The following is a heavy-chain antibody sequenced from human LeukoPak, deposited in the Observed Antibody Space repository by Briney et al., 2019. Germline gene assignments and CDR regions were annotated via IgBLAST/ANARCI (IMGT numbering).Heavy chain of an antibody. V-gene: IGHV1-2*02. CDR3: ARWLGRDIVLMVYALDY. CDR1: GYTFTGYY. Sequence: GASVKVSCKASGYTFTGYYMHWVRQAPGQGLEWMGWINPNSGGTNYAQKFQGRVTMTRDTSISTAYMELSRLRSDDTAVYYCARWLGRDIVLMVYALDYWGQGTLVTVSS. J-gene: IGHJ4*02. D-gene: IGHD2-8*01. CDR2: INPNSGGT.